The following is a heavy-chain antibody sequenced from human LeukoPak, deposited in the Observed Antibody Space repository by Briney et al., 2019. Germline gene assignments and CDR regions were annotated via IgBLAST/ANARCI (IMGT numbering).Heavy chain of an antibody. Sequence: PGGSLRLSCAASGFTFSSYGMHWVRQAPGRGLEWVAFIWYDGSNKYYADSVKGRFTISRDNSKNTLYLQMNSLRAEDTAVYYCAKDWRRGSGFDYWGQGTLVTVSS. J-gene: IGHJ4*02. CDR3: AKDWRRGSGFDY. CDR2: IWYDGSNK. CDR1: GFTFSSYG. D-gene: IGHD3-10*01. V-gene: IGHV3-30*02.